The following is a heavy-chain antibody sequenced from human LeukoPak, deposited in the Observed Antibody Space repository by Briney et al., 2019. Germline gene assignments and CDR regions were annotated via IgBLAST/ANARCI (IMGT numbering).Heavy chain of an antibody. J-gene: IGHJ6*03. D-gene: IGHD3-10*01. V-gene: IGHV1-46*01. CDR1: GYTFTSYY. Sequence: GASVKVSCKASGYTFTSYYMHWVRQAPGQGLEWMGIINPSGGSTSYAQKFQGRVTMTRDTSISTAYMELSRLRSDDTAVYYCASSGYMDVWGKGTTVTVSS. CDR2: INPSGGST. CDR3: ASSGYMDV.